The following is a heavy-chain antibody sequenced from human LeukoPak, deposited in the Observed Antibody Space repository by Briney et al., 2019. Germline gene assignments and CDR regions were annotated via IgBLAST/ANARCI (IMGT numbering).Heavy chain of an antibody. CDR1: GFTFSGSA. CDR3: TNLYSSGYQY. V-gene: IGHV3-73*01. CDR2: IRSKANGYAT. D-gene: IGHD6-19*01. Sequence: GGSLRLSCAASGFTFSGSAMHWVRQASGKGLEWVDRIRSKANGYATAYAASVKGRFTISRDDSKKTAYLQMNRLKTEDTAVYYCTNLYSSGYQYWGQGTLVTVSS. J-gene: IGHJ4*02.